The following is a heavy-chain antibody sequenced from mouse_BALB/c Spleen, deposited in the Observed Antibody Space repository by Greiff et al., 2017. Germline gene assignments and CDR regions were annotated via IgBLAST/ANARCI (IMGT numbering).Heavy chain of an antibody. J-gene: IGHJ2*01. Sequence: VQLQESGPQLVRPGASVKISCKASGYSFTSYWMHWVKQRPGQGLEWIGMIDPSDSETRLNQKFKDKATLTVDKSSSTAYMQLSSPTSEDSAVYYCARPEGYDGDYWGQGTTLTVSS. D-gene: IGHD2-2*01. CDR3: ARPEGYDGDY. CDR2: IDPSDSET. CDR1: GYSFTSYW. V-gene: IGHV1S126*01.